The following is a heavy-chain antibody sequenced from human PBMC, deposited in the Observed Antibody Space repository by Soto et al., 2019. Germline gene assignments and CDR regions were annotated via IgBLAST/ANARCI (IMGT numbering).Heavy chain of an antibody. CDR1: GFTVSSHY. Sequence: GGSLRLSCAVSGFTVSSHYMSWVRQAPGKGLEWVSVIYSGGSTYYADSVKGRFTISRDNSKNTLYLQMNSLRAEDSAVYYCAQHDWFXPWGQGTLVTRLL. V-gene: IGHV3-66*01. D-gene: IGHD1-1*01. J-gene: IGHJ5*02. CDR3: AQHDWFXP. CDR2: IYSGGST.